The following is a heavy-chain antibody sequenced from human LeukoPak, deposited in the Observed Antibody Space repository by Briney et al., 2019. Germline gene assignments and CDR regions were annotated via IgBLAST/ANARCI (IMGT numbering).Heavy chain of an antibody. J-gene: IGHJ4*02. CDR2: INHSGST. CDR3: AREHSSSWSTPFFDY. Sequence: PSETLSLTCAVYGGSFSGYYWSWIRQPPGKGLEWIGEINHSGSTNYNPSLKSRVTISVDTSKNQFSLKLSSVTAADTAVYYCAREHSSSWSTPFFDYWGQGTLVTVSS. D-gene: IGHD6-13*01. V-gene: IGHV4-34*01. CDR1: GGSFSGYY.